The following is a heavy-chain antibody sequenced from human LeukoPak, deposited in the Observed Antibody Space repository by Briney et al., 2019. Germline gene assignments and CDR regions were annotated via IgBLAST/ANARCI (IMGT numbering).Heavy chain of an antibody. J-gene: IGHJ4*02. CDR1: GFTVSSNY. CDR2: IYSGGST. CDR3: ATDAAYGYDRFDH. V-gene: IGHV3-66*01. D-gene: IGHD2-15*01. Sequence: GGSLRLSCAASGFTVSSNYMSWVRQAPGKGLEWVSVIYSGGSTYYADSVKGRFTISRDNSKNTLYLQMNSLRAEDTAVYYCATDAAYGYDRFDHWGQGTQVTVSS.